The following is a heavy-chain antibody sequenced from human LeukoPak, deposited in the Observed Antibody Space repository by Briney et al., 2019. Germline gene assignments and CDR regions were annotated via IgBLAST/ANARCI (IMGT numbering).Heavy chain of an antibody. J-gene: IGHJ4*02. V-gene: IGHV4-34*01. CDR3: AIFSAFYYDSSVSPTYFDY. Sequence: SETLSLTCAVYGGSFSGYYWSWIRQPPGKGLEWIGEINHSGSTNYNPSLKSRVTISVDTSKNQFSLKLSSVTAADTAVYYCAIFSAFYYDSSVSPTYFDYGGKEPLAPLPS. CDR2: INHSGST. CDR1: GGSFSGYY. D-gene: IGHD3-22*01.